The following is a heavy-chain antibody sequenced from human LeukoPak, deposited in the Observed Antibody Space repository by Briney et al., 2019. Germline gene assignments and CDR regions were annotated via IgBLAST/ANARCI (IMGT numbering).Heavy chain of an antibody. J-gene: IGHJ5*02. V-gene: IGHV1-69*05. CDR1: GGTFSSYA. D-gene: IGHD3-3*01. CDR2: IIPIFGTA. Sequence: SVKVSCKASGGTFSSYAISWVRQAPGQGLEWRGVIIPIFGTANYAQKFQGRVTITTDESTSTAYMELSSLRSEDTAVYYCARGSTPIYDFWSGRIDPWGQGTLVTVSS. CDR3: ARGSTPIYDFWSGRIDP.